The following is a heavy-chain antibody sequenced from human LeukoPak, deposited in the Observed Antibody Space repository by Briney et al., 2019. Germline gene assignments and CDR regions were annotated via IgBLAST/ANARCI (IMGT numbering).Heavy chain of an antibody. CDR1: GGSISSYY. Sequence: SETLSLTCTVSGGSISSYYWSWVRQPPGRGLEWIGYIYYGGSTNYKSSLKSRVTMSGDTSKNQFSLRLTSVTAADTAVYYCARHMTPVTTFDSWGQGTLVTVSS. CDR2: IYYGGST. CDR3: ARHMTPVTTFDS. V-gene: IGHV4-59*08. J-gene: IGHJ5*01. D-gene: IGHD4-17*01.